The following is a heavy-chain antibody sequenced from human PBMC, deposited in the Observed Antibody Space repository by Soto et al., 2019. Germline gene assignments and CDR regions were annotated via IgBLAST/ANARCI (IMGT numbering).Heavy chain of an antibody. D-gene: IGHD5-18*01. J-gene: IGHJ4*02. CDR1: GYSFAGYW. V-gene: IGHV5-10-1*01. Sequence: GESLKISCKGSGYSFAGYWITWVRQKPGKGLEWMGRIDPSDSQTYYSPSFRGHVTISATKSTTPVFLQWSSLRDSDTAMYYCARQIHDSDTGRNVHCCFDSWGQGTPVTFS. CDR2: IDPSDSQT. CDR3: ARQIHDSDTGRNVHCCFDS.